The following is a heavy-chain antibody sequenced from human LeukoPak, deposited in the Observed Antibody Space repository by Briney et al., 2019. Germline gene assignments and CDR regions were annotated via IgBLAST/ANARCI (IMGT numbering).Heavy chain of an antibody. Sequence: SETLSLTCAVYGGSFSGYYWSWIRQPPGKGLEWIGSIYYSGSTYYNPSLKSRVTISVDTSKNQFSLKLSSVTAADTAVYYCAARRAKVNWGRGTLVTVSS. CDR2: IYYSGST. CDR1: GGSFSGYY. V-gene: IGHV4-34*01. J-gene: IGHJ4*02. D-gene: IGHD6-6*01. CDR3: AARRAKVN.